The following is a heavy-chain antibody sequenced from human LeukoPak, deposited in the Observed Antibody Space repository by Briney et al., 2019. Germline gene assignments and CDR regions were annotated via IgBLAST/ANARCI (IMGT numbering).Heavy chain of an antibody. V-gene: IGHV3-23*01. CDR3: AKYKGYVWGSYRYFDY. Sequence: GSLRLSCAASGFTFSSYAMSWVRQAPGKGLEWVSAISGSGGSTYYADSVKGRFTISRDNSKNTLYLQMNSLRAEDTAVYYCAKYKGYVWGSYRYFDYWGQGTLVTVSS. D-gene: IGHD3-16*02. CDR1: GFTFSSYA. CDR2: ISGSGGST. J-gene: IGHJ4*02.